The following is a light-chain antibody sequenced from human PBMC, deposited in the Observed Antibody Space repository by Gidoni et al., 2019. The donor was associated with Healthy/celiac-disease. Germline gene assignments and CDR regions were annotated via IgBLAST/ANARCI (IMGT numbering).Light chain of an antibody. CDR3: QQRSNWPST. Sequence: DIVITQSPATLSLSTGERAPLSRRARHAVSIYLAWYQQKPGQAPRLLIYDASNRATGIPARFSGSGSGTDFTLTISSLEPEDFAVYYCQQRSNWPSTFGQGTRLEIK. CDR1: HAVSIY. J-gene: IGKJ5*01. V-gene: IGKV3-11*01. CDR2: DAS.